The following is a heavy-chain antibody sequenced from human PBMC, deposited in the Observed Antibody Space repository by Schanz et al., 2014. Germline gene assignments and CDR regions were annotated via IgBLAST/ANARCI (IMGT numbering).Heavy chain of an antibody. D-gene: IGHD5-12*01. V-gene: IGHV3-7*03. CDR3: ARDPNSVNELDY. J-gene: IGHJ4*02. CDR2: IKGDSSVK. Sequence: VQLVESGGGLVRPGGSLRLSCAASGFTFSSYGMSWVRQAPGKGLEWVANIKGDSSVKAYVDSVRGRFTLSRDNVKNSVYLQMNSLRVEDTAVYYCARDPNSVNELDYWGQGTLVTVSS. CDR1: GFTFSSYG.